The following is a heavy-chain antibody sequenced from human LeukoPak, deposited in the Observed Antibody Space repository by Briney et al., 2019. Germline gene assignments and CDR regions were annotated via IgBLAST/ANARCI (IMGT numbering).Heavy chain of an antibody. J-gene: IGHJ5*02. D-gene: IGHD2-8*01. CDR1: GFTFSSYW. V-gene: IGHV3-74*01. Sequence: GGSLRLSCAASGFTFSSYWMHWVRQAPGKGLVWVSRINSDGSSTSYADSVKGRFTISRDNDKYTLYLQMNSLRAEDTAVYYCARAHCTNGVCYDWFDPWGQGTLVTVSS. CDR2: INSDGSST. CDR3: ARAHCTNGVCYDWFDP.